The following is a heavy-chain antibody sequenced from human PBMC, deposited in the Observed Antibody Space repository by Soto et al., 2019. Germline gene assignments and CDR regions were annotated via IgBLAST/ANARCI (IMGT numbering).Heavy chain of an antibody. CDR3: ARSYCGGDCYRFDY. Sequence: ASVKVSCKASGGTFSSYAISWVRQAPGQGLEWMGGIIPIFGTANYAQKFQGRVTITADESTSTAYMELSSLRSEDTAVYYCARSYCGGDCYRFDYWGQGTLVTVSS. CDR2: IIPIFGTA. V-gene: IGHV1-69*13. CDR1: GGTFSSYA. D-gene: IGHD2-21*02. J-gene: IGHJ4*02.